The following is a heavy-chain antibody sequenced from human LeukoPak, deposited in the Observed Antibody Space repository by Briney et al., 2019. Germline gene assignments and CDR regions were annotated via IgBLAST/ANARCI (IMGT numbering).Heavy chain of an antibody. V-gene: IGHV3-7*04. J-gene: IGHJ4*02. CDR3: ARTLEYCSSTSCFLTFDY. Sequence: GGSLRLSCAASGFTFSSYWMTWVRQAPGKGLEWVANIKHDGSAEYYVDSVKGRFTISRDNAKNSLYLQMNSLRVEDTAVYYCARTLEYCSSTSCFLTFDYWGQGTLVTVSS. CDR1: GFTFSSYW. D-gene: IGHD2-2*01. CDR2: IKHDGSAE.